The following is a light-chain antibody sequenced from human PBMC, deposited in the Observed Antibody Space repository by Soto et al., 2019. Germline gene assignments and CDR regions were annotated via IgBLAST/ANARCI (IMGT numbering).Light chain of an antibody. CDR1: QSVSSSY. J-gene: IGKJ1*01. CDR3: QQYGSSPLT. CDR2: GAS. V-gene: IGKV3-20*01. Sequence: EIVLTQSPGTLSLSPGERATLSCRASQSVSSSYLAWYQQKPGQAPRLLIYGASSRATGIPDRFSGSGSGTDCTLTISRLEPEDFAVYSCQQYGSSPLTFGQGTKVEIK.